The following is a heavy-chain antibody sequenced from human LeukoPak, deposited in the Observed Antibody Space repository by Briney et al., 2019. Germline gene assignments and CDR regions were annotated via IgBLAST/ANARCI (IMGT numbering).Heavy chain of an antibody. CDR3: SAVVPTAIGSSFDY. CDR1: GFTFSNFE. V-gene: IGHV3-48*03. J-gene: IGHJ4*02. D-gene: IGHD2-2*02. CDR2: ISSSGSTI. Sequence: QPGGSLRLSCAASGFTFSNFEMNWVRQAPGKGREWVSYISSSGSTIYYADSVKGRFTTSRDNAKNPLYLQMHSLRAEDTAVYYCSAVVPTAIGSSFDYWGQGTLVTVSS.